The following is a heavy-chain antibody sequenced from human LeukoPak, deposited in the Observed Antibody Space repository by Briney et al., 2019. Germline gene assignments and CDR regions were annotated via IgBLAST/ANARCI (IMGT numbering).Heavy chain of an antibody. V-gene: IGHV1-2*02. CDR2: INPNTGGT. Sequence: ASVKVSCKASGYTFTAYYVHWVRQAPGQGLEWMGWINPNTGGTNYAQKFQGRVTMTKDTSINAAYMELNELTSDDTAVYYCGRGNKSFDPWGQGTLVTVSS. CDR3: GRGNKSFDP. J-gene: IGHJ5*02. CDR1: GYTFTAYY.